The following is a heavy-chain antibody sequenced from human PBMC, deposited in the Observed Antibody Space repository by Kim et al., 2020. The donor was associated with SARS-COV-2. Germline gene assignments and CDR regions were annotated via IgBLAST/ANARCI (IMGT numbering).Heavy chain of an antibody. J-gene: IGHJ5*01. CDR2: IYYSGSISYIP. Sequence: SETLSLTCIVSGGSINSGGYYWSWIRQHPGKGLEWIGYIYYSGSISYIPSYNPSLKSRVTILLDTSKNQFSLNLTSVTAADTAVYYCARAPIWFGWLGWFDSWGQGTLVTVSS. V-gene: IGHV4-31*03. CDR1: GGSINSGGYY. CDR3: ARAPIWFGWLGWFDS. D-gene: IGHD3-10*01.